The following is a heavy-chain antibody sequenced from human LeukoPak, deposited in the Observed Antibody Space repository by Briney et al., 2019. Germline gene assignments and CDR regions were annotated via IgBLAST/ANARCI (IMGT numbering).Heavy chain of an antibody. Sequence: ASVKVSCKASGYTFTSYYMHWVRQAPGQGLEWMGIINPSGGSTSYAQKFQGRVTMTRDTSTSTVYMELSSLRSEDTAVYYCATLGLSAYDSSGYYLGYWGQGTLVTVSS. J-gene: IGHJ4*02. D-gene: IGHD3-22*01. CDR3: ATLGLSAYDSSGYYLGY. CDR2: INPSGGST. V-gene: IGHV1-46*01. CDR1: GYTFTSYY.